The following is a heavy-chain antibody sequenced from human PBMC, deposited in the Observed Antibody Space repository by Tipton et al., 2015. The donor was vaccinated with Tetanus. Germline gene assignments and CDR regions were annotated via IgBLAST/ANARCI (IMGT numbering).Heavy chain of an antibody. Sequence: QLVQSGPEVKKPGASVKVSCKASGYTFTSYDINWVRQATGQGFEWMGWVNPNTGDTGYAEKFQGRVTIIRNTSINTVYMELSSLRSEDTAVYYCARVRDCSGGSCPDDWGQGTLVTVSS. CDR2: VNPNTGDT. CDR3: ARVRDCSGGSCPDD. CDR1: GYTFTSYD. V-gene: IGHV1-8*01. D-gene: IGHD2-15*01. J-gene: IGHJ4*02.